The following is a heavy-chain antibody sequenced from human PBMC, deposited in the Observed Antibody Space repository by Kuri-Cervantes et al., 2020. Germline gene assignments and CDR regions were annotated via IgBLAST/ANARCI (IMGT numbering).Heavy chain of an antibody. CDR3: ARDRAAIEVTDAFDI. D-gene: IGHD2-21*02. CDR2: INPNSGGT. V-gene: IGHV1-2*04. J-gene: IGHJ3*02. CDR1: GYTFTGYY. Sequence: ASVKVSCKASGYTFTGYYMHWVRQAPGQGLEWMGWINPNSGGTNYAQKFQGWVTMTRDTSTSTVYMELSSLRSEDTAVYYCARDRAAIEVTDAFDIWGQGTMVTVSS.